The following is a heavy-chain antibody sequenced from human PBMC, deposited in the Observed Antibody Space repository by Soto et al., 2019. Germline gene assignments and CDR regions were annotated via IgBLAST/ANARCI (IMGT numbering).Heavy chain of an antibody. CDR3: ASSPGGSYRSLSFDI. J-gene: IGHJ3*02. D-gene: IGHD3-16*02. CDR2: IYSGGST. V-gene: IGHV3-53*04. CDR1: GFTVSSNY. Sequence: EVQLVESGGGLVQPGGSLRLSCGASGFTVSSNYMSWVRQAPGKGLEWVSVIYSGGSTYYADSVKGRFTISRHNSKNTLYLQMNSLRAEATAVYYCASSPGGSYRSLSFDIWGQGPMVTVSS.